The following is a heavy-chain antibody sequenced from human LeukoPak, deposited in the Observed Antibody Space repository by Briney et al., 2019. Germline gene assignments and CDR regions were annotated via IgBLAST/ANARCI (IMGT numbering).Heavy chain of an antibody. D-gene: IGHD3-3*02. CDR1: GGTFSSYA. J-gene: IGHJ5*01. CDR2: MNPNSGNT. Sequence: RASVKVSCKASGGTFSSYAISWVRQATGQGLEWMGWMNPNSGNTGYAQKFQGRVTMTRDISISTAYMELSSLRSEDTAVYYCARKLASDSWGQGTLVTVSS. CDR3: ARKLASDS. V-gene: IGHV1-8*02.